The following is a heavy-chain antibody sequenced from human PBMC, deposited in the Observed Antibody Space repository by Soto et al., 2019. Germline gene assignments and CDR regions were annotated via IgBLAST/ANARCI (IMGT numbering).Heavy chain of an antibody. CDR2: LYDSGST. Sequence: QLQLQESGPGLVKPSETLSLTCTVSGGSISNYYWSCIRQPPGKGLEWIGYLYDSGSTNYNTSLKSRVTIAVDTSKNPFSLKLSAVTAADTAVNYCARAWGYYFDYWGQGTLVTVSS. CDR1: GGSISNYY. CDR3: ARAWGYYFDY. V-gene: IGHV4-59*01. D-gene: IGHD3-16*01. J-gene: IGHJ4*02.